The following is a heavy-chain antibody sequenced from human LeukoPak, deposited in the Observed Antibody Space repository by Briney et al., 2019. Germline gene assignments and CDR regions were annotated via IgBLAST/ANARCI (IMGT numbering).Heavy chain of an antibody. CDR1: TFTFSHYS. CDR3: GRSGQRGIINAFDN. D-gene: IGHD3-10*01. J-gene: IGHJ3*02. Sequence: QPGGSLTLSCATSTFTFSHYSMHWVRRPPGKGREWVAFTRQVGWSAEYTNSVKGRFTVSRDTSKNAMYLQMHRLRVEDTAVYYWGRSGQRGIINAFDNWGQGTMVTVSS. V-gene: IGHV3-30*02. CDR2: TRQVGWSA.